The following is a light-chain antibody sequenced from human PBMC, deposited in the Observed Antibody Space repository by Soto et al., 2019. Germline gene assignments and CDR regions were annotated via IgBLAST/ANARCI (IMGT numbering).Light chain of an antibody. J-gene: IGKJ4*01. V-gene: IGKV3-15*01. CDR2: GAS. CDR1: QSVSSN. Sequence: EIVMTQSPATLSVSPGERATLSCRASQSVSSNLAWYQQKPGQAPRLLIYGASTRATDIPARFSASGSGAEFTLTISSLQSEDFAVYFCQQYNNWPTFGGGTKVEI. CDR3: QQYNNWPT.